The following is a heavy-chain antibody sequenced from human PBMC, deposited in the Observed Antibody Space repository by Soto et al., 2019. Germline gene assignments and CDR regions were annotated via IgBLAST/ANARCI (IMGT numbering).Heavy chain of an antibody. CDR3: ANPPEGRGEGLFAY. D-gene: IGHD3-10*01. CDR1: GGSITSYY. CDR2: VYYNGST. J-gene: IGHJ4*02. Sequence: SETLSLTCSVSGGSITSYYWGWIRQPPGKGLEWIGYVYYNGSTNYNTSLKSRVTISIGASKSQFSLKLSSVTAADTAVYYCANPPEGRGEGLFAYWGQGTLVT. V-gene: IGHV4-59*01.